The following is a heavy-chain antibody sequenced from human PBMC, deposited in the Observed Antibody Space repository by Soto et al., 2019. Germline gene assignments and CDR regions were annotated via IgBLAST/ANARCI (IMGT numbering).Heavy chain of an antibody. CDR1: GYTFTSYG. D-gene: IGHD2-15*01. V-gene: IGHV1-18*01. CDR2: ISAYNGNT. J-gene: IGHJ4*02. Sequence: ASVKVSCKASGYTFTSYGISWVRQAPGQGLEWMGWISAYNGNTNYVQKLQGRVTMTTDTSTSTAYMELRSLRSDDTAVYYCARVYCSGGSCYGSNYWGQGTLVTVSS. CDR3: ARVYCSGGSCYGSNY.